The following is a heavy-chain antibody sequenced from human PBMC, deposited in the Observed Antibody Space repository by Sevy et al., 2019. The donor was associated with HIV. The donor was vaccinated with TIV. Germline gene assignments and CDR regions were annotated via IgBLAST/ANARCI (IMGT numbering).Heavy chain of an antibody. D-gene: IGHD2-21*02. J-gene: IGHJ4*02. CDR3: TRSAAEAKNFYCGGDCYSDY. CDR2: INPNSGGT. Sequence: ASVKVSCKASGYTFTGYYLHWVRQAPGQGLEWMGWINPNSGGTNYAPKFQGRVTMTRDTSISTASMERSRLRSDDTAVYYCTRSAAEAKNFYCGGDCYSDYWGQGTLVTVSS. CDR1: GYTFTGYY. V-gene: IGHV1-2*02.